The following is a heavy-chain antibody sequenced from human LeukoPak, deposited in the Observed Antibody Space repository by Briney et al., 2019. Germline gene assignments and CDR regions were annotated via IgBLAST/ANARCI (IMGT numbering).Heavy chain of an antibody. J-gene: IGHJ4*02. CDR3: ARDTVVGYYGSNGQYYFDY. CDR2: MSYDGSNK. Sequence: PGRSLRLSCAASGFTFSIYAMHWVRQAPGKGLEWVAVMSYDGSNKYYADSVKGRYTISRDNSKYTLYLQMNSLRAEDTAVYYCARDTVVGYYGSNGQYYFDYWGQGTLVTVSS. CDR1: GFTFSIYA. D-gene: IGHD3-22*01. V-gene: IGHV3-30*01.